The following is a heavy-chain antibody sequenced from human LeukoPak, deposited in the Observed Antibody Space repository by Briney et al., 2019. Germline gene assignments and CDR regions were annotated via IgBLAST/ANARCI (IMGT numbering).Heavy chain of an antibody. Sequence: GGSLRLSCAASGFTFSSYAMSWVRQAPGKGLEWVSAISGSGGSTYYADSVKGRFTISRDNSKNTLYLQMNSLRAEDTAVYYSAKDPDSSGWYFPDAFDIWGQGTMVTVSS. CDR1: GFTFSSYA. CDR2: ISGSGGST. CDR3: AKDPDSSGWYFPDAFDI. D-gene: IGHD6-19*01. J-gene: IGHJ3*02. V-gene: IGHV3-23*01.